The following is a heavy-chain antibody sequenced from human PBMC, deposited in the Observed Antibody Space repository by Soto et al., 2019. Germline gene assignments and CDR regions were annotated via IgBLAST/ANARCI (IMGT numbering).Heavy chain of an antibody. Sequence: SLRLSCAASGFTFSSYAMHWVRQAPGKGLEWVAVISYDGSNKYYADSVKGRFTISRDNSKNTLYLQMNSLRAVDTAVYYCARDRARPYNLDYWGQGTLVTVSS. CDR2: ISYDGSNK. V-gene: IGHV3-30-3*01. J-gene: IGHJ4*02. D-gene: IGHD6-6*01. CDR1: GFTFSSYA. CDR3: ARDRARPYNLDY.